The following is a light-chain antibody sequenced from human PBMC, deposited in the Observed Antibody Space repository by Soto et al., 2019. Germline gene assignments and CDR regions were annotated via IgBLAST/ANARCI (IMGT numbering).Light chain of an antibody. V-gene: IGKV4-1*01. J-gene: IGKJ4*01. CDR2: WAS. CDR1: QSVLYSSKNWNY. CDR3: QQYYDFPLS. Sequence: DIVMTQSPDSLAVSLGERATINCKSSQSVLYSSKNWNYLAWYQQKPGLPPKVLIYWASARMRGVPDRFSGSGSGTDFTLTISSVQAEDVAVYYCQQYYDFPLSFGGGTKVDIK.